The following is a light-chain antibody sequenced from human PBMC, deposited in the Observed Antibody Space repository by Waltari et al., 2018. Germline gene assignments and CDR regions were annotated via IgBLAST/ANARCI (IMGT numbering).Light chain of an antibody. CDR1: QSVSSF. J-gene: IGKJ4*01. CDR3: QQRSNWPLT. V-gene: IGKV3-11*01. Sequence: EIVLTQSPATLSLSPGERATLSGSASQSVSSFLVWYQQKPGQAPRLLITDASKRATGIPARFSGSGSGTDFTLTISSLEPEDLAVYYCQQRSNWPLTFGGGTKVEI. CDR2: DAS.